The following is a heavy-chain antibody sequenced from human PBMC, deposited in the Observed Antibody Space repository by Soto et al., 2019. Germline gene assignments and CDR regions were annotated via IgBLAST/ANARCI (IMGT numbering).Heavy chain of an antibody. CDR2: ISAYNGNT. CDR1: GYTFTNYG. CDR3: ERDSPPVDY. J-gene: IGHJ4*02. V-gene: IGHV1-18*01. Sequence: ASVKVSCKASGYTFTNYGISWVRQAPGQGLEWMGWISAYNGNTKYAQKLQGRVTMTTDTSTSTAYMELRSLRSDDPAVYYCERDSPPVDYWGQGTLVTSPQ.